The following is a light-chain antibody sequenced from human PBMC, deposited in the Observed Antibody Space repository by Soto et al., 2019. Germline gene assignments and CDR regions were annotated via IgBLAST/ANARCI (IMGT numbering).Light chain of an antibody. V-gene: IGKV3-20*01. CDR2: GAS. CDR3: HHYGSSGP. J-gene: IGKJ1*01. CDR1: QSVSNNY. Sequence: ENVGTKCPGALSVSKGERATRSCRASQSVSNNYLAWYQQKPGQAPRLLIYGASNRATGIPDRFSGSGSGTDFTLTISRLEPADFAVYSCHHYGSSGPFGQGTKVDIK.